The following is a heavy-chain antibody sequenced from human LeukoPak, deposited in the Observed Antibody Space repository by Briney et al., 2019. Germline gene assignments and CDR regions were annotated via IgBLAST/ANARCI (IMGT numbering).Heavy chain of an antibody. Sequence: TSETLSLTCAVYGGSFSGYYWSWIRQPPGKGLEWIGEINHSGSTNYNPSLKSRVTISVDTSKNQFSLKLSSVTAADTAVYYCARGRRSYFPPLYSDYWGQGTLVTVSS. D-gene: IGHD1-26*01. J-gene: IGHJ4*02. CDR3: ARGRRSYFPPLYSDY. CDR2: INHSGST. CDR1: GGSFSGYY. V-gene: IGHV4-34*01.